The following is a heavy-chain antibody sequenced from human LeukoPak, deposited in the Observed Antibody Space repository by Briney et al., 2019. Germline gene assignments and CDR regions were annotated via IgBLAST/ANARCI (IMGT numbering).Heavy chain of an antibody. CDR3: ARDQEVYYYGSGSSLYI. D-gene: IGHD3-10*01. Sequence: GASGKVACKASGGTFSRYAIRWVRQAHGQGREWMGRIITMFGKAKYAQKLQGRDTITTDESTNTAYMELSSLRSEDTAVYYCARDQEVYYYGSGSSLYIWGQGTMVTVSS. V-gene: IGHV1-69*05. CDR1: GGTFSRYA. J-gene: IGHJ3*02. CDR2: IITMFGKA.